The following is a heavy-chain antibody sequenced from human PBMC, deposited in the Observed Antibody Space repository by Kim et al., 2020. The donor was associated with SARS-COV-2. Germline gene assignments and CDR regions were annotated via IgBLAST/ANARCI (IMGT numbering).Heavy chain of an antibody. CDR1: GFTVSSHY. J-gene: IGHJ4*02. V-gene: IGHV3-53*01. CDR2: IYSGGST. D-gene: IGHD4-17*01. CDR3: ARNDYGDSLFDF. Sequence: GGSLRLSCAASGFTVSSHYMSWVRQAPGKGPEWVSVIYSGGSTYYADSVKGRFTISRDNSKNALYLQMNSLRAEDTAVYYCARNDYGDSLFDFWGQGTLVTVSS.